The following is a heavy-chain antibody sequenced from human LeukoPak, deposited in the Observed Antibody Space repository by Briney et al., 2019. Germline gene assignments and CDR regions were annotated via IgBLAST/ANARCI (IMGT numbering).Heavy chain of an antibody. V-gene: IGHV4-39*07. CDR2: IYTSGST. CDR1: GGSISSSSYY. J-gene: IGHJ3*02. CDR3: ARALRYCSGGSCFRAFDI. D-gene: IGHD2-15*01. Sequence: SETLSLTCTVSGGSISSSSYYWGWIRQPPGKGLEWIGRIYTSGSTNYNPSLKSRVTISVDTSKNQFSLKLSSVTAADTAVYYCARALRYCSGGSCFRAFDIWGQGTMVTVSS.